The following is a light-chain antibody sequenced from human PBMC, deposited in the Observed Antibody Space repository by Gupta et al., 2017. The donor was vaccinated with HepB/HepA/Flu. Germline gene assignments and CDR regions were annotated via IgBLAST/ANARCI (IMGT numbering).Light chain of an antibody. Sequence: QSALTQPAFVSGSPGQSITVSCTGRSGDVGGYDSVSWYRQHPGKAPQLLIYDVSNRPSGISNRFSGSKSGNTASLTISGLQAEDEADYYCSSFTSTGILVVFGGGTKLTVL. CDR2: DVS. CDR3: SSFTSTGILVV. CDR1: SGDVGGYDS. J-gene: IGLJ2*01. V-gene: IGLV2-14*01.